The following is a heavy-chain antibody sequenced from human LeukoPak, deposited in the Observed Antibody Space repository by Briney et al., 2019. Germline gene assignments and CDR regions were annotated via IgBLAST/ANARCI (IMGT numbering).Heavy chain of an antibody. Sequence: GGSLRLSCAASGFTFSSYSMNWVRQAPGKGLEWVSTIIGSSGSTFYADSVKGRFTISKDTSKNTLYLHMSSLRADDTAVYYCAKGGYDYVEVAYFDYWGQGTLVTVSS. CDR3: AKGGYDYVEVAYFDY. CDR2: IIGSSGST. CDR1: GFTFSSYS. D-gene: IGHD5-12*01. V-gene: IGHV3-23*01. J-gene: IGHJ4*02.